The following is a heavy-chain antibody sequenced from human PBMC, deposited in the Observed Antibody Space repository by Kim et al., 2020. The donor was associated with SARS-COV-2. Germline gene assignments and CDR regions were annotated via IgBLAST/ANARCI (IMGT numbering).Heavy chain of an antibody. Sequence: GGSLRLSCAASGFTFSSYGMQWVRQAPGKGLEWVAVIWYDGSNKYYADSVKGRFTISRDNSKNTLYLQMNSLRAEDTAVYYCARDPRGYSYAYYGMDVWGQGTTVTVSS. V-gene: IGHV3-33*01. CDR1: GFTFSSYG. J-gene: IGHJ6*02. CDR3: ARDPRGYSYAYYGMDV. D-gene: IGHD5-18*01. CDR2: IWYDGSNK.